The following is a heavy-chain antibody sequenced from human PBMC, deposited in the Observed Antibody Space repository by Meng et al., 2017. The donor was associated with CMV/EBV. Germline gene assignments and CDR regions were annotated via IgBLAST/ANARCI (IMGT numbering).Heavy chain of an antibody. CDR1: GGSFSGYY. Sequence: QVQLQQWGAGLLKPSETLSLTCAVYGGSFSGYYWSWIRQPPGKGLEWIGEINHSGSTYYADSVKGRFTISRDNSKNTLYLQMNSLRAEDTAVYYCLLVFGRGVIDYWGQGTLVTVSS. D-gene: IGHD3-3*02. CDR2: INHSGST. J-gene: IGHJ4*02. CDR3: LLVFGRGVIDY. V-gene: IGHV4-34*01.